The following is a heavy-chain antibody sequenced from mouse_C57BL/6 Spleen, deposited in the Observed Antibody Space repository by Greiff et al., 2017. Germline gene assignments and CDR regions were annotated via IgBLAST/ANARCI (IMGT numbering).Heavy chain of an antibody. D-gene: IGHD2-3*01. CDR1: GYAFTNYL. CDR2: INPGSGGT. Sequence: QVHVKQSGAELVRPGTSVKVSCKASGYAFTNYLIEWVKQRPGQGLEWIGVINPGSGGTNYNEKFKGKATLTADKSSSTAYMQLSSLTSEDAAVYFCARGDGPYWYFDVWGTGTTVTVSS. CDR3: ARGDGPYWYFDV. V-gene: IGHV1-54*01. J-gene: IGHJ1*03.